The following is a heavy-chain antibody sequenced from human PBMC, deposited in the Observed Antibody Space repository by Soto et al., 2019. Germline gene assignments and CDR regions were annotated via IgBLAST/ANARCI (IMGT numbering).Heavy chain of an antibody. CDR1: GGYISSSSYY. J-gene: IGHJ6*03. D-gene: IGHD2-21*01. CDR2: IYYSGST. V-gene: IGHV4-39*01. Sequence: TSETLSLTCTVSGGYISSSSYYWGWINQPPGKGLEWIGSIYYSGSTYYNPSLKSRVTISVDTSKNQFSLKLSSVTAADAAVYYCASHAPISPTYYYYYCMDVWGKGTTVTVSS. CDR3: ASHAPISPTYYYYYCMDV.